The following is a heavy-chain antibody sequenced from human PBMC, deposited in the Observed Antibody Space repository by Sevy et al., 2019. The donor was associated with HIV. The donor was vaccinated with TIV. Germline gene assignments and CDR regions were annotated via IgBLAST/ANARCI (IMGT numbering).Heavy chain of an antibody. V-gene: IGHV3-21*01. J-gene: IGHJ3*02. D-gene: IGHD3-22*01. CDR3: ARDDYGYDSSGYYYGFAFDI. Sequence: GGSLRLSCAASGFTFSSYSMNWVRQAPGKGLEWVSSISSSSSYIYYAGSVKGRFTTSRDNAKNSLYLQMNSLRAEDTAEYYCARDDYGYDSSGYYYGFAFDIWGQGTMVTVSS. CDR1: GFTFSSYS. CDR2: ISSSSSYI.